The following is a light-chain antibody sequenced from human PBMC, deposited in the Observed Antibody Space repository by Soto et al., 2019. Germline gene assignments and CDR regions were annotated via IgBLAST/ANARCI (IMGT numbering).Light chain of an antibody. J-gene: IGKJ5*01. Sequence: EIVLTQSPATLSFSPGERSSRSCRSSQSVSRYLAWYQQKPGQAPRLLIYDASYRATDIPPRFSGSGSGTDFTLTISSLEPEDFAVYYCQQRSSWPPTITFGQGTRLEIK. CDR3: QQRSSWPPTIT. V-gene: IGKV3-11*01. CDR1: QSVSRY. CDR2: DAS.